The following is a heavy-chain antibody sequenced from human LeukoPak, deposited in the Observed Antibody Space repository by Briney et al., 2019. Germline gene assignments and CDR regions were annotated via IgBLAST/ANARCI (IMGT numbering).Heavy chain of an antibody. J-gene: IGHJ5*02. Sequence: SETLSLTCTVSGYSISSGYYWGCIRQSPGKGLEWIGIIYNSGSTYYNPSLKSRVTISIDTSKNQFSLKLSSVTAADTAVYYCAREYRSSWYLNWFDPWGQGWLATVS. D-gene: IGHD6-13*01. CDR1: GYSISSGYY. V-gene: IGHV4-38-2*02. CDR2: IYNSGST. CDR3: AREYRSSWYLNWFDP.